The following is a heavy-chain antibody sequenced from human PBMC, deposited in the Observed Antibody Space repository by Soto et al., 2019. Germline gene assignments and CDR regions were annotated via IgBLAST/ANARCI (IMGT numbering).Heavy chain of an antibody. CDR3: ARVSYYYDSSGYYSAYYFDY. CDR2: IYYSGST. D-gene: IGHD3-22*01. J-gene: IGHJ4*02. V-gene: IGHV4-59*01. Sequence: PSETLSLTCTVSGGSISSYYWSWIRQTPGKGLEWIGYIYYSGSTNYNPSLKSRVTISVDTSKNQFSLKLSSVTAADTAVYYCARVSYYYDSSGYYSAYYFDYWGQGTLVTVSS. CDR1: GGSISSYY.